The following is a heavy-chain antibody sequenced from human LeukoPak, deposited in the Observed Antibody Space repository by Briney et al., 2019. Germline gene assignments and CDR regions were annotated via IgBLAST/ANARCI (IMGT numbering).Heavy chain of an antibody. D-gene: IGHD5-12*01. J-gene: IGHJ4*02. Sequence: GRSLRLSCAASGFTFSSYAMHWVRQAPGKGLEWVAVISYDGSNKYYADSAKGRFTISRDNSKNTLYLQMNSLRAEDTAVYYCARDPNYSGYLYYFDYWGQGTLVTVSS. CDR2: ISYDGSNK. V-gene: IGHV3-30-3*01. CDR1: GFTFSSYA. CDR3: ARDPNYSGYLYYFDY.